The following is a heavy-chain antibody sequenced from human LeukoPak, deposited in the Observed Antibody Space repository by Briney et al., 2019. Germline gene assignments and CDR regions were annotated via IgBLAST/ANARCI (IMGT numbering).Heavy chain of an antibody. J-gene: IGHJ4*02. D-gene: IGHD4-17*01. Sequence: GASVKVSCKASGYTFTGYYMHWVRQAPGQGVEGMGWINPNSGGTNYAQKFQGRVTMTRDTSISTAYMELSRLRSDDTAVYYCAREARGRPVNTYLHPDYWGQGTLVTVSS. CDR2: INPNSGGT. CDR3: AREARGRPVNTYLHPDY. V-gene: IGHV1-2*02. CDR1: GYTFTGYY.